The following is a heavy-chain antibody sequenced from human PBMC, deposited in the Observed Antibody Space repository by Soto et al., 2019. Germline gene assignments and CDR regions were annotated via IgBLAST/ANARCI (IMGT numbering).Heavy chain of an antibody. Sequence: GGSLRLSCAASGFTFSSYAMHWVRQAPGKGLEWVAVISYDGSNKYYADSAKGRFTISRDNSKNTLYLQMNSLRAEDTAVYYCARAKFAPGINAFDIWGQGTMVTVSS. CDR1: GFTFSSYA. V-gene: IGHV3-30-3*01. CDR3: ARAKFAPGINAFDI. CDR2: ISYDGSNK. J-gene: IGHJ3*02. D-gene: IGHD3-10*01.